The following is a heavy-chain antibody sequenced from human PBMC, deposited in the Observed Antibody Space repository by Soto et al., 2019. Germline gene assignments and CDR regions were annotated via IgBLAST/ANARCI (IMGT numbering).Heavy chain of an antibody. CDR2: IYTKERT. Sequence: PSETLSLTCTVSGGSISNYYWIWIRQAAGKGLEWIGRIYTKERTNYNLSFRNRVTMSVDTSKNQFSLKLDAVTAADTAVYYCARDDYKDGGNNWFDPWGQGTLVTVSS. CDR3: ARDDYKDGGNNWFDP. V-gene: IGHV4-4*07. D-gene: IGHD3-16*01. CDR1: GGSISNYY. J-gene: IGHJ5*02.